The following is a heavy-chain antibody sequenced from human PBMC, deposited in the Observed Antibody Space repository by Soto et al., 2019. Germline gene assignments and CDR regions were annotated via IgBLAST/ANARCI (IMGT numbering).Heavy chain of an antibody. CDR1: GGSISSYY. CDR3: ARVXGYCSGGSCYAGYYFDY. V-gene: IGHV4-59*01. Sequence: PSETLSLTCTVSGGSISSYYWSWIRQPPGKGLEWIGYIYYSGSTNYNPSLKSRVTISVDTSKSQFSLKLSSVTAADAAVYYCARVXGYCSGGSCYAGYYFDYWGQGTLVTVSS. J-gene: IGHJ4*02. CDR2: IYYSGST. D-gene: IGHD2-15*01.